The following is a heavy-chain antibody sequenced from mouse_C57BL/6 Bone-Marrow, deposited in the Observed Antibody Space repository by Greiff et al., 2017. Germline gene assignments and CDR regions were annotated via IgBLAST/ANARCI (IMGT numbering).Heavy chain of an antibody. Sequence: VQLQQSGAELVRPGASVKLSCKASGYTFTDYYINWVKQRPGQGLEWIARIYPGSGNTYYNEKFKGKATLTAEKSSSTAYMQLSSLTSEDSAVYFCARGYGSRKFDYWGQGTTRTVSS. D-gene: IGHD1-1*01. CDR1: GYTFTDYY. V-gene: IGHV1-76*01. CDR2: IYPGSGNT. J-gene: IGHJ2*01. CDR3: ARGYGSRKFDY.